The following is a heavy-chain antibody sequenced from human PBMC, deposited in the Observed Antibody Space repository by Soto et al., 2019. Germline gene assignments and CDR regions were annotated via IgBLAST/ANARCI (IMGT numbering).Heavy chain of an antibody. CDR1: GGSISSGGYD. CDR3: ARDGDWVTIRYRFDY. CDR2: VYNSGSA. D-gene: IGHD4-17*01. J-gene: IGHJ4*02. Sequence: QVQLQESGPGLVKPSQTLSLTCSVSGGSISSGGYDWSWIRHVPGKGLEWIGYVYNSGSAYYNPSLMRRLTISVDTSKNQFSLNLTSVTAADTAVYYCARDGDWVTIRYRFDYWGQGTLVTVSS. V-gene: IGHV4-31*03.